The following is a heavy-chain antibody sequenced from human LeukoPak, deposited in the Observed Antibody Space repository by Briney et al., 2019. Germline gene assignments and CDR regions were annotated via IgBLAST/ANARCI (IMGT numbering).Heavy chain of an antibody. D-gene: IGHD3-22*01. CDR2: INPSGGST. J-gene: IGHJ2*01. Sequence: ASVKVSCRASGYTFTSYYMHWVRQAPGQGFEWMGIINPSGGSTSYAQKFQGRVTMTRDTSTSTVYMELSSLRSEDTAVYYCARDSSGNHWYFDLWGRGTLVTVSS. CDR3: ARDSSGNHWYFDL. CDR1: GYTFTSYY. V-gene: IGHV1-46*01.